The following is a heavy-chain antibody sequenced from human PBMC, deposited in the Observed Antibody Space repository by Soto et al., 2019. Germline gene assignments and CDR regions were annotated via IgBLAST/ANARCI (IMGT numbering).Heavy chain of an antibody. CDR1: GGTFSSYA. CDR3: ARPGDDYGDYADAFDI. J-gene: IGHJ3*02. Sequence: QVQLVQSGAEVTKPGSSVKVSCKASGGTFSSYAISWVRQAPGPGLEWMGGIIPIFGTANYAQKFQGRVTITADESTSTAYMELSSLRSEDTAVYYCARPGDDYGDYADAFDIWGQGTMVTVAS. CDR2: IIPIFGTA. D-gene: IGHD4-17*01. V-gene: IGHV1-69*01.